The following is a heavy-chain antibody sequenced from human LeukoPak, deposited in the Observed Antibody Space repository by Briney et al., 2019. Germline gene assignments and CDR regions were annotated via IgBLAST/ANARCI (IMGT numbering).Heavy chain of an antibody. J-gene: IGHJ4*02. V-gene: IGHV4-59*01. CDR3: AGRAARFFDY. D-gene: IGHD6-25*01. CDR2: IFYSGSS. CDR1: GDSLNSYY. Sequence: SETLSLTCTVSGDSLNSYYWSRIRQPPGEGLQWIGYIFYSGSSNYNASLRSRAAISVDTSKNQFSLKLTSVTAADTAVYYCAGRAARFFDYWGQGILVTVSS.